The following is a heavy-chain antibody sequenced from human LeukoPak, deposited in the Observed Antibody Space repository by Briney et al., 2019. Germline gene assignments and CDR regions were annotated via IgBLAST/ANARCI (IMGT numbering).Heavy chain of an antibody. V-gene: IGHV3-23*01. CDR1: GFTFSSYA. D-gene: IGHD4-17*01. CDR2: ISGSGGST. CDR3: TKCIDYGDYPSDY. Sequence: PGGSLRLSCAASGFTFSSYAMSWVRQAPGKGLEWVSAISGSGGSTYYADSVKGRFTISRDNSKNTLYLQMNSLRAEDTAVYYCTKCIDYGDYPSDYWGQGTLVTVSS. J-gene: IGHJ4*02.